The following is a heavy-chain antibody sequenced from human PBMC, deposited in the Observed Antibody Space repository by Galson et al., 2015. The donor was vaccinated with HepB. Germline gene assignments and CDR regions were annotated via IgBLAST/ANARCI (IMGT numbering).Heavy chain of an antibody. D-gene: IGHD6-13*01. CDR2: ISNDAIRT. CDR3: AKNPRGVAAAGVRAGFKY. V-gene: IGHV3-23*01. J-gene: IGHJ4*02. Sequence: SLRLSCAASGFTFSNYGMSWVRQAPGKGLEWVSTISNDAIRTYYADAVKGRFTIYRDNSENTVYLLMDSLRAEDTAIYYCAKNPRGVAAAGVRAGFKYWGQGTLVTVSS. CDR1: GFTFSNYG.